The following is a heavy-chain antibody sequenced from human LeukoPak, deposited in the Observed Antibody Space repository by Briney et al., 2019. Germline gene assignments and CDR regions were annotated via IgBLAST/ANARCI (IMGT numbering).Heavy chain of an antibody. Sequence: GRSLRLSCAASGFTFSSYAMNWVRQAPGKGLEWVSVISDSGYNTYHVDSVKGRFTISRDNSKNTLYLQMNSLRAEDTAVYYCAKDLVGATPEGAAFDIWGQGTMVTVSS. D-gene: IGHD1-26*01. V-gene: IGHV3-23*01. CDR2: ISDSGYNT. CDR1: GFTFSSYA. CDR3: AKDLVGATPEGAAFDI. J-gene: IGHJ3*02.